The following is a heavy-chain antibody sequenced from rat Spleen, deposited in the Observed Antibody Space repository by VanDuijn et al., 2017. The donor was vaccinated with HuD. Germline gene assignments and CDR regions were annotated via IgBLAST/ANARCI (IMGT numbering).Heavy chain of an antibody. D-gene: IGHD1-12*01. CDR2: ITHSGGNT. CDR1: GFTFSNYG. V-gene: IGHV5S13*01. CDR3: TTVRSAGFTIPFAW. J-gene: IGHJ3*01. Sequence: EVQLVESGGGLVQPGRSLKLSCAASGFTFSNYGMAWVRQAPTKGLEWVASITHSGGNTYYRDSVKGRFTISSDNAKSNLYLQMDSLRSEDTATYYCTTVRSAGFTIPFAWWGQGTLVTVSS.